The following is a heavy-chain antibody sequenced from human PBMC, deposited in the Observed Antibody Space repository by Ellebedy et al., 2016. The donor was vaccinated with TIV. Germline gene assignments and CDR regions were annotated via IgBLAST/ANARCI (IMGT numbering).Heavy chain of an antibody. V-gene: IGHV3-7*01. CDR1: GFTFSSYW. CDR3: AREQGVSNWFDP. D-gene: IGHD5/OR15-5a*01. Sequence: GESLKISCAASGFTFSSYWMSWVRQAPGKGLEWVANIKEDGSEKYYVDSVKGRFTISRDNAKNSLYLQMNSLRAEDTDVYYCAREQGVSNWFDPWGQGTLVTVSS. J-gene: IGHJ5*02. CDR2: IKEDGSEK.